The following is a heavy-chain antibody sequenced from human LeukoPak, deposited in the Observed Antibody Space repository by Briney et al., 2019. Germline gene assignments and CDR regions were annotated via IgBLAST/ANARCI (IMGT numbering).Heavy chain of an antibody. CDR3: TRVFVGDEYSSSGY. CDR2: INSDGSST. V-gene: IGHV3-74*03. D-gene: IGHD6-13*01. Sequence: QPGGSLRLSCAASGFTFRKYDMHWVRQAPGKGLVWVSRINSDGSSTTYADSVRGRFTVSRDNAKNTLYLQMNSLKVEDTARNYCTRVFVGDEYSSSGYWGQGTLVTVSS. CDR1: GFTFRKYD. J-gene: IGHJ4*02.